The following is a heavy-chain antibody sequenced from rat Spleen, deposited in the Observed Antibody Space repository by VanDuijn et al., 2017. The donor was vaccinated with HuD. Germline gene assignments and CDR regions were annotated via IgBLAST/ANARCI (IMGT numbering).Heavy chain of an antibody. CDR2: INKDSNII. Sequence: EVQLVESGGGLVQPGRSLKLSCAASGFNFNDYWMGWVRQAPGKGLEWIGEINKDSNIINYTPSLKDKFTISRDNAKTTLYLQMDSLRSEDTATYYCATQGYPAPFAYWGQGTLVTVSS. CDR1: GFNFNDYW. D-gene: IGHD1-4*01. CDR3: ATQGYPAPFAY. J-gene: IGHJ3*01. V-gene: IGHV4-2*01.